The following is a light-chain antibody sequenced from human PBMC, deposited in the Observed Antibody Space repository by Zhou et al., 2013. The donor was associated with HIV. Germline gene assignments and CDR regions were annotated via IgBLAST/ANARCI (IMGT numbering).Light chain of an antibody. J-gene: IGKJ4*01. Sequence: DIQMTQSPSSLSASVGDRVTITCQASQAIKNYLSWYQQKPGKAPKLLIYDASNLETRVPSRFSGSGSGTDFSFTISSLQPEDIATYYCQQYQSLPPTFGGGPRWR. CDR3: QQYQSLPPT. CDR1: QAIKNY. CDR2: DAS. V-gene: IGKV1-33*01.